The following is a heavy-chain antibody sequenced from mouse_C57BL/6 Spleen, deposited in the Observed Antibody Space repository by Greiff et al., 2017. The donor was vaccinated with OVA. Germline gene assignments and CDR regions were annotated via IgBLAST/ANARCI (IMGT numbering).Heavy chain of an antibody. J-gene: IGHJ4*01. Sequence: EVKLQESGPELVKPGASVKISCKASGYSFTDYNMNWVKQSNGKSLEWIGVINPNYGTTSYNQKFKGKATLTVDQSSSTAYMQLNSLTSEDSAVYYCARIFTTVVADYAMDYWGQGTSVTVSS. V-gene: IGHV1-39*01. CDR1: GYSFTDYN. D-gene: IGHD1-1*01. CDR2: INPNYGTT. CDR3: ARIFTTVVADYAMDY.